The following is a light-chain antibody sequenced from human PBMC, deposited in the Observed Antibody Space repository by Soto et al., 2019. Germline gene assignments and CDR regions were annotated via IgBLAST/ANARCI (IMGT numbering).Light chain of an antibody. J-gene: IGLJ2*01. CDR3: AAWYDSLNGHVV. V-gene: IGLV1-44*01. Sequence: QSVLTQPPSASGTPGQRVTISCAGSSSNIGRNTVNWYHQLPGAAPKLLIYNNYQRPSGVPDRFSGSKSGTSASLAISGLQYEDEADYYCAAWYDSLNGHVVFGAGTKVTVL. CDR1: SSNIGRNT. CDR2: NNY.